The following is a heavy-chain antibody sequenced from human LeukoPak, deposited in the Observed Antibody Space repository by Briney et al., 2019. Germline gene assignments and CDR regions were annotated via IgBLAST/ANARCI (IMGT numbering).Heavy chain of an antibody. V-gene: IGHV3-21*01. CDR1: GFTFSSYS. CDR2: ISSSSSYI. J-gene: IGHJ4*02. D-gene: IGHD6-19*01. Sequence: GGSLRLSCAASGFTFSSYSMNWVRQAPGKGLEWVSSISSSSSYIYYADSVKGRFTISRDNAKNSLYLQMNSLRAEDTAVYYCARDQVADRFDYWGQGTLVTVYS. CDR3: ARDQVADRFDY.